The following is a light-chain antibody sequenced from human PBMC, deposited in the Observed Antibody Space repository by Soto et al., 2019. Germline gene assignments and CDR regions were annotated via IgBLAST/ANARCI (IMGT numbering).Light chain of an antibody. J-gene: IGKJ5*01. CDR3: QQRSNWPIT. CDR1: QSVSRY. CDR2: DAS. V-gene: IGKV3-11*01. Sequence: EIVLTQSPATLSLSPGERATLSCRASQSVSRYLAWYQQKPAQAPRLLIYDASNRATGIPARFSGSGSGTDFTLTISSLEPEDFAVYYCQQRSNWPITFGQGTRLEIK.